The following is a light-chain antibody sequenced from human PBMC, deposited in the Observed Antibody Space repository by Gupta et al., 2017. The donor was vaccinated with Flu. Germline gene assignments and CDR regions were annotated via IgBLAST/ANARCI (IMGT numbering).Light chain of an antibody. CDR3: LLYYGGAQPV. CDR1: TGAVTSGYY. CDR2: STS. J-gene: IGLJ3*02. Sequence: QTVVTQEPSLTVSPGGTVTLTCASSTGAVTSGYYPNWFQQKPGQAPRALIYSTSNKRSWTPARFSGSLLGGKAALTLSGVQPEDEAEYYCLLYYGGAQPVFGGGTKLTVL. V-gene: IGLV7-43*01.